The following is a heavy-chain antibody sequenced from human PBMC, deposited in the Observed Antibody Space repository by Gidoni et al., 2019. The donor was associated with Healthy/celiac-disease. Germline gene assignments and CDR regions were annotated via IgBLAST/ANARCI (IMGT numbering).Heavy chain of an antibody. D-gene: IGHD6-6*01. CDR1: GFTFSSYA. CDR3: AKAQFEYSSSSSFDY. CDR2: ISGSGGST. J-gene: IGHJ4*02. V-gene: IGHV3-23*01. Sequence: EVQLLESGGGLVQPGGSLRLSCAASGFTFSSYAMSWVRQAPGKGLDWVSAISGSGGSTYYADSVKGRFTISRDNSKNTLYLQMNSLRAEDTAVYYCAKAQFEYSSSSSFDYWGQGTLVTVSS.